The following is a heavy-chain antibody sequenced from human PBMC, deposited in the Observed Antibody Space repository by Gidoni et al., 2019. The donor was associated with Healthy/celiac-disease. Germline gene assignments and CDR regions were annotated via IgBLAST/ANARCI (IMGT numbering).Heavy chain of an antibody. D-gene: IGHD4-4*01. CDR3: ASWATITPRTAGDY. CDR1: GFTFSSYA. Sequence: QVQLVESGGGVVQPGRSLRLSFAASGFTFSSYAMHWVRQAPGKGLEWVAVISYDGSNKYYSDSVKGRFTISRDNSKNTLYLQMNSLRAEDTAVYYCASWATITPRTAGDYWGQGTLVTVSS. V-gene: IGHV3-30-3*01. CDR2: ISYDGSNK. J-gene: IGHJ4*02.